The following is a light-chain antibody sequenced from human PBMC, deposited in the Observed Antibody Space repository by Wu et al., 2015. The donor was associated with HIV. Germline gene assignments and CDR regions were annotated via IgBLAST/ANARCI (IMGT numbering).Light chain of an antibody. J-gene: IGKJ1*01. CDR1: QSVSSN. CDR3: QQNDNWPWT. V-gene: IGKV3-15*01. Sequence: EMVMTQSPATLSVSPGERATLSCRASQSVSSNLAWYQQKPGQAPRLLIYGASTRATGIPARFSGSGSGTEFTLTISSLQSEDFAVYYCQQNDNWPWTFGQGTKVEIK. CDR2: GAS.